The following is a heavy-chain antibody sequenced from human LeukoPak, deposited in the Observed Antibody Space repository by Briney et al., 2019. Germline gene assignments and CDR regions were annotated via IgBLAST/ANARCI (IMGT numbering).Heavy chain of an antibody. CDR2: INSDGSST. J-gene: IGHJ4*02. CDR3: ARDPRNYGIDY. Sequence: QPGGSLRLSCAASGFTFSSYWMHWVRQAPGKGLVWVSRINSDGSSTGYADSVKGRFTISRDNAKNTLYLQMNSLRAEDTAVYYCARDPRNYGIDYWGQGTLVTVSS. V-gene: IGHV3-74*01. D-gene: IGHD1-7*01. CDR1: GFTFSSYW.